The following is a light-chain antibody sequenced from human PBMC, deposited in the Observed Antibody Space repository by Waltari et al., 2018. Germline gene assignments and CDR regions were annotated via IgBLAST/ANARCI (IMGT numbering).Light chain of an antibody. CDR1: QSVRSN. V-gene: IGKV3-15*01. CDR2: GAS. CDR3: QQYNNWPPNT. Sequence: EIVMTQSPATLSVSPGERATLSCRASQSVRSNLAWYQQKPGQAPRLLIYGASTRATGIPARFSGSGSGTEFTLTISSMQSEDFGVYYCQQYNNWPPNTFGQGTRLEIK. J-gene: IGKJ5*01.